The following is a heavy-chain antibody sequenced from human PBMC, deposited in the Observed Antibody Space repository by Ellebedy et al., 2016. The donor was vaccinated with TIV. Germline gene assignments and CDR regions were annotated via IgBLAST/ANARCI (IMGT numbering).Heavy chain of an antibody. CDR1: GFTFSSYA. J-gene: IGHJ5*02. D-gene: IGHD2-15*01. CDR3: AKVSYAGYCSGGSCYGPFDP. CDR2: ISGSGGST. V-gene: IGHV3-23*01. Sequence: GESLKISXAASGFTFSSYAMSWVRQAPGKGLEWVLAISGSGGSTYYADSVKGRFTISRDNSKNTLYLQMNSLRAEDTAVYYCAKVSYAGYCSGGSCYGPFDPWGQGTLVTVSS.